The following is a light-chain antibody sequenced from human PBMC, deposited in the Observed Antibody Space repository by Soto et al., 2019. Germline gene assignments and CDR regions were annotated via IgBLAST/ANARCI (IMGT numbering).Light chain of an antibody. V-gene: IGKV2-30*01. J-gene: IGKJ2*01. CDR1: QILLYSYGNTY. CDR3: MQATHWPYT. CDR2: KVS. Sequence: DAVMTQSPLSLPVTLGQPASSSCKSSQILLYSYGNTYLNWFQQRPGQSPRRLIAKVSNRDSGVPDRFSGSGSDSDFTLKISRVEAEDVGIYYCMQATHWPYTFGQGTKLEIK.